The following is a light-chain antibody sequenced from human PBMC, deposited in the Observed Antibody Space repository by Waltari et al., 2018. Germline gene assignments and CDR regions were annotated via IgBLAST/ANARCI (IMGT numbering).Light chain of an antibody. CDR3: GTWDSSLNIEV. CDR1: PPNIGKNF. J-gene: IGLJ3*02. CDR2: ENY. Sequence: SPPNIGKNFVSWYQQFPGSAPKLLIYENYNRPSDIPDRFSGSKSGTSATLDITGLQTGDEADYYCGTWDSSLNIEVFGGGTKLTVL. V-gene: IGLV1-51*02.